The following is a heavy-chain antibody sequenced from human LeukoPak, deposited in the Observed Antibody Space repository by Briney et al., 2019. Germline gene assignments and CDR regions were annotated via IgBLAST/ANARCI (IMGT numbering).Heavy chain of an antibody. Sequence: LGESLKISCKGSGYSFTSYWIGWVRQMPGKGLEWMGIIHPGDSDTRYSPSFQGQVTISADRSISTTYLQWSSLKASDTAMYYCARPLDAVAGTSSDYWGQGTLVTVSS. V-gene: IGHV5-51*01. CDR3: ARPLDAVAGTSSDY. CDR2: IHPGDSDT. D-gene: IGHD6-19*01. CDR1: GYSFTSYW. J-gene: IGHJ4*02.